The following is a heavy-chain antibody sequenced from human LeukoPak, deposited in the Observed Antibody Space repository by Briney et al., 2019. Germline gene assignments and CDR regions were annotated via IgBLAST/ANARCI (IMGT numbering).Heavy chain of an antibody. CDR3: AKDLSSGSRRAY. J-gene: IGHJ4*02. V-gene: IGHV3-30*18. CDR1: GFTFSTYG. CDR2: ISYDGSNK. Sequence: PGGSLRLSCAASGFTFSTYGMHRVRQAPGKGLERVAVISYDGSNKYYADSVKGRFTISRDNSKNTLYLQMNSLKAEDTGVYYCAKDLSSGSRRAYWGQGTLVTVSS. D-gene: IGHD6-19*01.